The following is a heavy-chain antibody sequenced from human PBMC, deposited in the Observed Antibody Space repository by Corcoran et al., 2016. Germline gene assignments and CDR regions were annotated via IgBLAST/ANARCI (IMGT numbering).Heavy chain of an antibody. CDR3: ARALWEPKLTYYGMDV. V-gene: IGHV3-33*01. Sequence: QVQVVESGGGVVQPGRSLRLSCAASGFTFSSYGMHWVRQAPGKGLEWVAVIWYDGSNKYYADSVKGRFTISRDNSKNTLYLQMNSLRAEDTAVYYCARALWEPKLTYYGMDVWGQGTTVTVSS. CDR2: IWYDGSNK. D-gene: IGHD1-26*01. J-gene: IGHJ6*02. CDR1: GFTFSSYG.